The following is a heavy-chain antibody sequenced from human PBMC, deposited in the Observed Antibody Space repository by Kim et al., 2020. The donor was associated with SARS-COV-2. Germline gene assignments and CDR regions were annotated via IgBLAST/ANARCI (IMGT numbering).Heavy chain of an antibody. J-gene: IGHJ6*02. Sequence: ASVKVSCKASGYTFTSYYMHWVRQAPGQGLEWMGIINPSGGSTSYAQKFQGRVTMTRDTSTSTVYMELSSLRSEDTAVYYCARDLVAAAGQTFNYYYYGMDVWGQGTTVTVSS. D-gene: IGHD6-13*01. CDR3: ARDLVAAAGQTFNYYYYGMDV. CDR2: INPSGGST. CDR1: GYTFTSYY. V-gene: IGHV1-46*01.